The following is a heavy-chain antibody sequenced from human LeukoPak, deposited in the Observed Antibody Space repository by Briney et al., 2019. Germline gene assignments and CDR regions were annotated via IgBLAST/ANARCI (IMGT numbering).Heavy chain of an antibody. CDR3: ARVSPTHYYDSSWDL. CDR2: IYTSGST. D-gene: IGHD3-22*01. CDR1: GGSISSGSYY. Sequence: SETLSLTCTVSGGSISSGSYYWSWIRQPAGKGLEWIGRIYTSGSTNYNPSLKSRVTISVDTSKNQFSLKLSSVTAADTAVYYCARVSPTHYYDSSWDLWGRGTLVTVSS. J-gene: IGHJ2*01. V-gene: IGHV4-61*02.